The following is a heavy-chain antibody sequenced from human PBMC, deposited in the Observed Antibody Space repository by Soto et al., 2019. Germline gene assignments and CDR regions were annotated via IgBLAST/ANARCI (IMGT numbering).Heavy chain of an antibody. V-gene: IGHV3-7*01. D-gene: IGHD3-10*01. CDR1: GLTLSSSW. CDR2: IKQDGSAK. J-gene: IGHJ4*02. CDR3: ARDPGFGALDY. Sequence: GGSLRLSCAASGLTLSSSWMSWVRRAPGKGLEWVALIKQDGSAKRYVESVEGRFTISRDNAKNSLYLQMNSLRAEDTALYYCARDPGFGALDYWGRGTLVTVSS.